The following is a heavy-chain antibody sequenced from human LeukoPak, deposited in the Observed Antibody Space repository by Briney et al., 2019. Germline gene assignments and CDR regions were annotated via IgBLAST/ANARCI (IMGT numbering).Heavy chain of an antibody. D-gene: IGHD2-2*01. V-gene: IGHV4-59*01. CDR1: GGSLSSYD. CDR3: ARLLVPAAMTVGFDP. Sequence: SETLSLTCTVCGGSLSSYDWRWMGQPPGKGLEWIGYIYYSGSTNYNPSLKSRVTISVDPSKNQFSLKLSSVTTADTAVYYCARLLVPAAMTVGFDPGAQGTLVTVSS. J-gene: IGHJ5*02. CDR2: IYYSGST.